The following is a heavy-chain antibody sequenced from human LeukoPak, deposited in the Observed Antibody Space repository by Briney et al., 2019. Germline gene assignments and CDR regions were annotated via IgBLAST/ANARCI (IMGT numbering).Heavy chain of an antibody. Sequence: ASVKVSCKASGYTFSNYGITWVRRAPGQGLEWMGWINAYNSAYNGNTHYAQKLQGRVTMTTDTSTNTGYMELRSLRSDDTAVYYCAREYGSGSSTGIDYWGQGTLVTVSS. V-gene: IGHV1-18*01. CDR2: INAYNSAYNGNT. D-gene: IGHD3-10*01. J-gene: IGHJ4*02. CDR1: GYTFSNYG. CDR3: AREYGSGSSTGIDY.